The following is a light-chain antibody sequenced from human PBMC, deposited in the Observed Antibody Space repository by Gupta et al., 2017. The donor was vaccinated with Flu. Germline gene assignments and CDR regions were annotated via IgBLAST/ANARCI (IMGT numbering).Light chain of an antibody. CDR3: SSYTSSSTLV. Sequence: SALTPPASVSVSPRQSITISCTGTSSDVGGYNHVSWYQQHPGKAPKLMIYEVSNRPSGVSNRFSGSKSGNTASLTISGLQAEDEADYYCSSYTSSSTLVFGSGTKVTVL. CDR2: EVS. J-gene: IGLJ1*01. CDR1: SSDVGGYNH. V-gene: IGLV2-14*01.